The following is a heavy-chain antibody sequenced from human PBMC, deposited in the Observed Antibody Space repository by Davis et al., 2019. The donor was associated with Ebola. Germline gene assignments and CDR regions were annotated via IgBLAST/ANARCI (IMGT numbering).Heavy chain of an antibody. D-gene: IGHD2-2*02. CDR2: ISAYNGNT. CDR3: ARAADLYCSSTSCYIDWFDP. V-gene: IGHV1-18*01. Sequence: ASVKVSCKASGYTFTSYGISWVRQAPGQGLEWMGWISAYNGNTNYAQKLQGRVTMTTDTSTSTAYMELRSLRSDDTAVYYCARAADLYCSSTSCYIDWFDPWGQGTLVTVSS. J-gene: IGHJ5*02. CDR1: GYTFTSYG.